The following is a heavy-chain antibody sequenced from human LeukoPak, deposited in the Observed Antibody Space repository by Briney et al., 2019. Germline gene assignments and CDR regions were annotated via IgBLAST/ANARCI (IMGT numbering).Heavy chain of an antibody. V-gene: IGHV1-2*02. D-gene: IGHD6-19*01. CDR2: INPNSGDR. CDR1: GYTFTGHY. Sequence: ASVKVSCKASGYTFTGHYMHWARQAPGQGLEWMGWINPNSGDRNSAQKFQGRVTMTRDTSISTVYMELSRLGPDDTAVYYCAREGWDQRDTAAFDHWGQGTLVTVS. J-gene: IGHJ4*02. CDR3: AREGWDQRDTAAFDH.